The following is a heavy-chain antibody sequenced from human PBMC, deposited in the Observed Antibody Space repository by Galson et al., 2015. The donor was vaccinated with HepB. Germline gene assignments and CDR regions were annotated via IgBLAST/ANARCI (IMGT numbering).Heavy chain of an antibody. CDR1: GFTFDDYG. J-gene: IGHJ4*02. CDR3: ARGGVIAFGGLIITLYDY. CDR2: INWNGGST. D-gene: IGHD3-16*02. V-gene: IGHV3-20*04. Sequence: SLRLSCAASGFTFDDYGMSWVRQAPGKGLEWVSAINWNGGSTGYADSVKGRFTISRDNVKNSLYLQMNSLRAEDTALYYCARGGVIAFGGLIITLYDYWGQGTLVTVSS.